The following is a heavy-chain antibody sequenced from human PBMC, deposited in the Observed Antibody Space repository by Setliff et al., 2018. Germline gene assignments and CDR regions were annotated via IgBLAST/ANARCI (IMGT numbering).Heavy chain of an antibody. V-gene: IGHV1-69*08. D-gene: IGHD2-21*01. CDR3: ARDRGGTAIANWFDR. J-gene: IGHJ5*02. CDR2: IMPIFGST. Sequence: SVKVSCKASGGSFSSFSIHWVRQAPGQGLEWMGRIMPIFGSTNYAQNFQGRVTITADKSTSTAYMDLSSLRSEDSAGYYCARDRGGTAIANWFDRWGQGTLVTVSS. CDR1: GGSFSSFS.